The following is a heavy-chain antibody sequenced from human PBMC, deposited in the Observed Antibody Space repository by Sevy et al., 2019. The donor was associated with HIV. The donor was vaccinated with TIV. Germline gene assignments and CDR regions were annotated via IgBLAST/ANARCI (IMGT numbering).Heavy chain of an antibody. CDR2: IRYDGSNK. D-gene: IGHD6-19*01. V-gene: IGHV3-30*02. J-gene: IGHJ6*02. Sequence: GGSLRLSCAASGFTFSSYGMHWVRQAPGKGLEWVAFIRYDGSNKYYADSVKGRFTISRDNSKNTLYLQMNGLRAEDTAVYYCAKGLPLQWLVHGMDVWGQGTTVTVSS. CDR1: GFTFSSYG. CDR3: AKGLPLQWLVHGMDV.